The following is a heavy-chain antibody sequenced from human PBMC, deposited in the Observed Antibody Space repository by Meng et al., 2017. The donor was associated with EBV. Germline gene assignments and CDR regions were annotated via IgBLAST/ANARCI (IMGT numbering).Heavy chain of an antibody. D-gene: IGHD2-2*02. J-gene: IGHJ5*02. CDR1: GGSGSSGNNY. CDR3: ARVNGDCFSTICYKGWFDP. V-gene: IGHV4-30-4*01. CDR2: IYYSGRT. Sequence: QRPLQESGPGLGNPPPTLSPPCTVSGGSGSSGNNYWIWIRQPPGKGLEWIGYIYYSGRTYYNPSLESRVTMSVDTSKNQFSLNLNSVTAADTAVYYCARVNGDCFSTICYKGWFDPWGQGTLVTVSS.